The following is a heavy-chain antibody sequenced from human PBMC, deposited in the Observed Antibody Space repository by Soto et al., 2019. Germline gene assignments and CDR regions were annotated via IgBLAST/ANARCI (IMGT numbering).Heavy chain of an antibody. CDR3: ALGVVTRGWLDP. J-gene: IGHJ5*02. Sequence: PSETLSLTCTVSGGSISSGDYYWSWIRQHPGKGLEWIGYIYYSGSTYYNPSLKSRVTISVDTSKNQFSLKLSSVTAADTAVYYCALGVVTRGWLDPWGQGTLVTVSS. D-gene: IGHD2-15*01. V-gene: IGHV4-31*03. CDR1: GGSISSGDYY. CDR2: IYYSGST.